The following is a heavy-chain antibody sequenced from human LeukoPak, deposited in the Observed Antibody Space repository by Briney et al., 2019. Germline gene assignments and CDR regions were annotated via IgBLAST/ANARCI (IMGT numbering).Heavy chain of an antibody. CDR1: GGTFSSYA. D-gene: IGHD3-22*01. CDR2: IIPIFGTA. V-gene: IGHV1-69*13. J-gene: IGHJ4*02. CDR3: ARDPDYYDSSGDDY. Sequence: ASVKVSCKASGGTFSSYAISWVRQAPGQGLEWMGGIIPIFGTANYAQKFQGRVTITADESTSTAYMELSSLRSDDTAVYYCARDPDYYDSSGDDYWGQGTLVTVSS.